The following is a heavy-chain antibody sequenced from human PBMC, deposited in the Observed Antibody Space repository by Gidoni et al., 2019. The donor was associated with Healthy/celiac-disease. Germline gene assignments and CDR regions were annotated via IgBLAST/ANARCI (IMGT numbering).Heavy chain of an antibody. D-gene: IGHD5-12*01. CDR3: ARGNFPGGGYSGYDLDY. CDR1: GGSISSGDYY. CDR2: IYYSGST. V-gene: IGHV4-30-4*01. J-gene: IGHJ4*02. Sequence: QVQLQESGPGLVKPSQTLSLTCTVSGGSISSGDYYWSWIRQPPGKGLEWIGYIYYSGSTHYNPVLKSSVTISIKPSKNQFPPKLRSWTSADTAGYLLARGNFPGGGYSGYDLDYWGQGTLVTVSS.